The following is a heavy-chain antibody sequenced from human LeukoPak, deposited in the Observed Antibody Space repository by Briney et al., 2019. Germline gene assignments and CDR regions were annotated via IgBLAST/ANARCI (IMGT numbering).Heavy chain of an antibody. CDR1: GYTFTSYG. Sequence: ASVKVSCKASGYTFTSYGISWVRQAPGQGLEWMGWISAYNGHTNYAQKFQGRVTMTTDTSTSTAYMELRSLRSDDTAVCYCARGGRWELPRPYAFDIWGQGTMVTVSS. CDR2: ISAYNGHT. V-gene: IGHV1-18*01. J-gene: IGHJ3*02. CDR3: ARGGRWELPRPYAFDI. D-gene: IGHD1-26*01.